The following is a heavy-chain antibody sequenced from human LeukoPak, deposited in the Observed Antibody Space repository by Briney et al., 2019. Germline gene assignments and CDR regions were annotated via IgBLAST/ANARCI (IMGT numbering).Heavy chain of an antibody. CDR1: GFTFSSYV. CDR2: ISYDGSNE. J-gene: IGHJ6*04. CDR3: AELGITMIGGV. Sequence: GGSLRLSCGASGFTFSSYVMHWVRQAPGKGLEWVAIISYDGSNEYYADSVKGRFTISRDNAKNSLYLQMNSLRADDTAVYYCAELGITMIGGVWGKGTTVTISS. D-gene: IGHD3-10*02. V-gene: IGHV3-30*04.